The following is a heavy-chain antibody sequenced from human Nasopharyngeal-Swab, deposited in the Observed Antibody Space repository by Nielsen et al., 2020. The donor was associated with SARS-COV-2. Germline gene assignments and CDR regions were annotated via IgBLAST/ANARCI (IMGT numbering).Heavy chain of an antibody. D-gene: IGHD6-13*01. Sequence: WVRQAPGKGLEWMGLINPSGGGTSYAQKFQGRVTMTRDTSTSTVYMELSSLTSEDTAVYYCARDLKVAAGSQFDYWGQGTLVTVSS. CDR3: ARDLKVAAGSQFDY. J-gene: IGHJ4*02. V-gene: IGHV1-46*01. CDR2: INPSGGGT.